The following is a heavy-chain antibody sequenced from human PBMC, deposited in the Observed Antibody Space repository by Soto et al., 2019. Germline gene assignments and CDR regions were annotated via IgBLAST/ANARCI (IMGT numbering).Heavy chain of an antibody. J-gene: IGHJ6*02. D-gene: IGHD2-15*01. CDR2: ISSSSSTI. CDR3: ARDPPIVVVVAATPDNGMDV. Sequence: GGSLRLSCAASGFTFSSYSMNWVRQAPGKGLEWVSYISSSSSTIYYADSVKGRFTISRDNAKNSLYLQMNSLRDEDTAVYYRARDPPIVVVVAATPDNGMDVWGQGTTVTVSS. CDR1: GFTFSSYS. V-gene: IGHV3-48*02.